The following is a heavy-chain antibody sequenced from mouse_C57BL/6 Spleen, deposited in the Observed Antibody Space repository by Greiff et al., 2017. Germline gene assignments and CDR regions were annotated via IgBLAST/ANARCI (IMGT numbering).Heavy chain of an antibody. CDR1: GYAFSSYW. V-gene: IGHV1-80*01. CDR3: ASLYYGNYDDAMDY. Sequence: QVQLKQSGAELVKPGASVKISCKTSGYAFSSYWMNWVKQRPGKGLEWIGQIYPGDGDTNYNGKFKGKATLTADKSSSTAYMQLSSLTSEDSAVYFCASLYYGNYDDAMDYWGQGTSVTVSS. CDR2: IYPGDGDT. D-gene: IGHD2-1*01. J-gene: IGHJ4*01.